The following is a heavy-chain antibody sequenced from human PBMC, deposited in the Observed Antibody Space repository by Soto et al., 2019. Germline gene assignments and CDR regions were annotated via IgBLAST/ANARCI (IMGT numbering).Heavy chain of an antibody. Sequence: QVQLQQWGAGLLKPSETLSLTCAVYGGSFSGYYWSWIRQPPGKGLEWIGEINHSGSTNYNPSLKSRVTISVDTSKNQFSLKLSSVTAADTAVYYCARGPPMFTIFGVRAVGGYWGQGTLVTVSS. CDR3: ARGPPMFTIFGVRAVGGY. CDR1: GGSFSGYY. D-gene: IGHD3-3*01. V-gene: IGHV4-34*01. CDR2: INHSGST. J-gene: IGHJ4*02.